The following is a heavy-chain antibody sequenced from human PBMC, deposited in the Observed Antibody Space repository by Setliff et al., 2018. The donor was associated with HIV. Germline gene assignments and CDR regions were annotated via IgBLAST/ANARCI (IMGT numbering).Heavy chain of an antibody. CDR2: ITIGSGDV. V-gene: IGHV3-21*01. CDR1: GFTFRNYK. D-gene: IGHD2-2*01. J-gene: IGHJ4*02. Sequence: GGSLRLSCAASGFTFRNYKMNWVRQAPGKGLEWVSSITIGSGDVFYADSVQGRFTIFRDNAKNSLYLQMNSLRGEDTAMYYCARREYCSSTTCFDSWGQGTLVTVSS. CDR3: ARREYCSSTTCFDS.